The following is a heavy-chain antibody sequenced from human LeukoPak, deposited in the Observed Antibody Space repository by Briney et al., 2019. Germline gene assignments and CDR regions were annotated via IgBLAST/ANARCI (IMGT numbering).Heavy chain of an antibody. V-gene: IGHV1-3*01. Sequence: GASVKVSCMASGYTFTSYAMHWVRQAPGQRLEWMGWINAGNGNTKYSQKFQGRVTITRDTSASTAYMELSSLRSEDTAVYYCARDGQATGTTLGYWGQGTLVTVSS. CDR2: INAGNGNT. CDR3: ARDGQATGTTLGY. J-gene: IGHJ4*02. D-gene: IGHD1-1*01. CDR1: GYTFTSYA.